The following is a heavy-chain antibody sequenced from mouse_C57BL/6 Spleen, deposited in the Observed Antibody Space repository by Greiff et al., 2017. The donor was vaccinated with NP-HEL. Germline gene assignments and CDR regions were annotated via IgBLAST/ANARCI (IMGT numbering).Heavy chain of an antibody. CDR3: ARGDYYGKNFDY. CDR1: GYTFTSYW. CDR2: IYPSDSET. J-gene: IGHJ2*01. Sequence: VQLQQPGAELVRPGSSVKLSCKASGYTFTSYWMDWVKQRPGQGLEWIGNIYPSDSETHYNQKFKDKATLTVDKSSSTAYMQLSSLTSEDSAVYYCARGDYYGKNFDYWGQGTTLTVSS. D-gene: IGHD1-1*01. V-gene: IGHV1-61*01.